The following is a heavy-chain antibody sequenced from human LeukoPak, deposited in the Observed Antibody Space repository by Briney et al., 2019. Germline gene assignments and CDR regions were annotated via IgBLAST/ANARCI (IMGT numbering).Heavy chain of an antibody. CDR2: IYYSGST. V-gene: IGHV4-59*01. Sequence: SETLSPTCTVSGGSISSYYWSWIRQPPGKGLEWIGYIYYSGSTNYNPSLKSRVTISVDTSKNQFSLKLSSVTAADTAVYYCARGSGWYGEYYYGMDVWGQGTTVTVSS. CDR3: ARGSGWYGEYYYGMDV. J-gene: IGHJ6*02. D-gene: IGHD6-19*01. CDR1: GGSISSYY.